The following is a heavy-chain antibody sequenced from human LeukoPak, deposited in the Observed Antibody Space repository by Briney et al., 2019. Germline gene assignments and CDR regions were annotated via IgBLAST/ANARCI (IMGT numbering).Heavy chain of an antibody. V-gene: IGHV3-7*01. CDR1: VFTLSTYW. Sequence: QTGGSLRLSCAASVFTLSTYWMTWVRQAPGKGLEWVATIRQDDIERHLVDSVKGRFFISRDNAKNSLYLQMNSLTVEDTAVYYCVRGCNRAHCPYFFDSWGQGTLITVS. D-gene: IGHD2/OR15-2a*01. CDR2: IRQDDIER. CDR3: VRGCNRAHCPYFFDS. J-gene: IGHJ4*02.